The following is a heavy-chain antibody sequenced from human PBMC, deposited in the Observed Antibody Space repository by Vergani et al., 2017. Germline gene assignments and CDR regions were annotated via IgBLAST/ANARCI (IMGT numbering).Heavy chain of an antibody. CDR3: AKEDCTSASSYALPLYI. CDR1: GGTFSNYV. CDR2: IMPILGTP. Sequence: QVQLVQSGAEVKKPGSSVKVSCKASGGTFSNYVINWIRQAPGQGLEWMGGIMPILGTPYYAQNFQGRVTITADGSTRTANMERSSLRSEDTAVYYCAKEDCTSASSYALPLYIWGQGTMVTVSS. D-gene: IGHD2-2*01. V-gene: IGHV1-69*01. J-gene: IGHJ3*02.